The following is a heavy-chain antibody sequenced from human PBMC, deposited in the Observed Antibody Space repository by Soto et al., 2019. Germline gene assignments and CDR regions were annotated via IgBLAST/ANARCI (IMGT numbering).Heavy chain of an antibody. J-gene: IGHJ2*01. CDR2: INHSGSS. Sequence: SETLSLTCAVHGGSFSGFYWTWIRQPPGKGLEWIGEINHSGSSNYNPPLKSRVTMSLDTSRNQFSLSLNSVTAADTAVYYCARMAGPWYFDLWGRGTLVT. CDR1: GGSFSGFY. CDR3: ARMAGPWYFDL. V-gene: IGHV4-34*01.